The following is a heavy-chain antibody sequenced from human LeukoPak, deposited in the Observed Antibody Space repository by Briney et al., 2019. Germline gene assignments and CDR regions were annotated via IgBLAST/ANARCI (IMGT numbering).Heavy chain of an antibody. Sequence: SETLSLTCVVYGGSFSHFYRTWIRQAPGKGLEWIGEIYHSGTTNYNPSLKSRLTISIDTSRNQFSLKLNSVTAADTAVYYCARVDRMGSYYYDSSGYYYFDYWGQGTLVTVSS. CDR3: ARVDRMGSYYYDSSGYYYFDY. J-gene: IGHJ4*02. CDR2: IYHSGTT. CDR1: GGSFSHFY. V-gene: IGHV4-34*01. D-gene: IGHD3-22*01.